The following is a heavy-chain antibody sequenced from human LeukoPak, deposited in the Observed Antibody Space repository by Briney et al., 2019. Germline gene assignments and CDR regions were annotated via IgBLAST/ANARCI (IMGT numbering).Heavy chain of an antibody. CDR3: ARGPGYCSGGSCYSHYYYYYMDV. J-gene: IGHJ6*03. V-gene: IGHV4-59*01. D-gene: IGHD2-15*01. CDR2: IYYSGGT. CDR1: GGSISSYY. Sequence: SETLSLTCTVSGGSISSYYWSWIRQPPGKGLEWIGYIYYSGGTYYNPSLKSRVTISVDTSKNQFSLKLSSVTAADTAVYYCARGPGYCSGGSCYSHYYYYYMDVWGKGTTVTVSS.